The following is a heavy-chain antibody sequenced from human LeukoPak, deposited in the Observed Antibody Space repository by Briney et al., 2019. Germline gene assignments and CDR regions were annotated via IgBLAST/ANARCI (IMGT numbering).Heavy chain of an antibody. D-gene: IGHD2-15*01. CDR3: ATALSCSGGSCYYFDY. CDR1: GYTLTELS. CDR2: FDPEDGET. J-gene: IGHJ4*02. Sequence: GASVKVSCKVSGYTLTELSMHWVRQAPGKGLEWMGGFDPEDGETIYAQKFQGRVTMTEDTSTDTAYMELSSLRSEDTAVYYCATALSCSGGSCYYFDYWGQGTLVTVSS. V-gene: IGHV1-24*01.